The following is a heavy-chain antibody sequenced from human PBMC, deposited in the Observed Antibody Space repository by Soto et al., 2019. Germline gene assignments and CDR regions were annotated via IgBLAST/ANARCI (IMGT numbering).Heavy chain of an antibody. D-gene: IGHD3-10*01. CDR1: GFTFSSYA. V-gene: IGHV3-23*01. CDR2: ISGSGGST. CDR3: APGEGFGAYYFDY. Sequence: PGGSLRLSCAASGFTFSSYAMSWVRQAPGKGLEWVSAISGSGGSTYYADSVKGRFTISRDNSKNTLYPQMNSLRAEDTAVYYCAPGEGFGAYYFDYWGQGTLVTVSS. J-gene: IGHJ4*02.